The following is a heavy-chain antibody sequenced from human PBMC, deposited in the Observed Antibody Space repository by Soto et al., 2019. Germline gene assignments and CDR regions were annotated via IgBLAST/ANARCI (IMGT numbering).Heavy chain of an antibody. V-gene: IGHV4-59*01. Sequence: SETLSLTCTVSGGSISSYYWSWIRQPPGKGLEWXGXIXXXGXTXXXPXXXXQVTISVDTSKNQFSLKLSSVTAADTAVYYCARGSRDGYKLYYFDYWGQGTLVTV. CDR3: ARGSRDGYKLYYFDY. CDR1: GGSISSYY. CDR2: IXXXGXT. D-gene: IGHD5-12*01. J-gene: IGHJ4*02.